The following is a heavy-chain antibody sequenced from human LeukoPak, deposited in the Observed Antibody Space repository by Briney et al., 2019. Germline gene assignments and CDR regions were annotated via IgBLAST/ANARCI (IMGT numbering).Heavy chain of an antibody. J-gene: IGHJ6*03. Sequence: GGSLRLSCVGSGFTFSNYLMNWVRQAPGKGLEWVSFISSTGGTIYYADSVKGRFTISRDNSKNTLYLQLNSLRAEDTAVYYCAKLGSVAATLPEDYYMDVWGKGTTVTVSS. V-gene: IGHV3-23*01. D-gene: IGHD6-19*01. CDR2: ISSTGGTI. CDR3: AKLGSVAATLPEDYYMDV. CDR1: GFTFSNYL.